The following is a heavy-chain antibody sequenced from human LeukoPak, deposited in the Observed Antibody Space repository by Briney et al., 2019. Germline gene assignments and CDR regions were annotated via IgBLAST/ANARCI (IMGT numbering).Heavy chain of an antibody. Sequence: SETLSLTCAVYGGSFSGYYWSWIRQPPGKGLEWIGEINHSGSTNYNPSLKSRVTMSVDTSKNQFSLKLSSVTAADTAVYYCARRLRYYYYYYMDVWGKGTTVTVSS. CDR2: INHSGST. CDR1: GGSFSGYY. CDR3: ARRLRYYYYYYMDV. V-gene: IGHV4-34*01. J-gene: IGHJ6*03. D-gene: IGHD5-12*01.